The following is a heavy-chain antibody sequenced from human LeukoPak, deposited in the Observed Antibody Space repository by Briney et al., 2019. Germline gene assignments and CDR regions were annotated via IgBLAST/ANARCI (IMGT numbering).Heavy chain of an antibody. CDR1: GGTFSSYA. CDR3: ASHSSSWRYYFDY. D-gene: IGHD6-13*01. Sequence: ASVKVSCKTSGGTFSSYAISWVRQAPGQGLEWMGRIIPIFGTANYAQKFQGRVTITTDESTSTAYMELSSLRSEDTAVYYCASHSSSWRYYFDYWGQGTLVTVSS. J-gene: IGHJ4*02. CDR2: IIPIFGTA. V-gene: IGHV1-69*05.